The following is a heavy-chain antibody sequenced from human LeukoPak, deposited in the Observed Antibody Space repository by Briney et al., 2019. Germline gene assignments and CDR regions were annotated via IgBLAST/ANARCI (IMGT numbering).Heavy chain of an antibody. CDR2: IYYSGST. Sequence: SETLSLTCTVSGGSISSYYWSWIRQPPGKGLEWIGYIYYSGSTNYNPSLKSRVTISVDTSKNQFSLKRSSVTAADTAVYYCARDRIAAADVGAFDIWGQGTMVTASS. CDR3: ARDRIAAADVGAFDI. D-gene: IGHD6-13*01. J-gene: IGHJ3*02. CDR1: GGSISSYY. V-gene: IGHV4-59*01.